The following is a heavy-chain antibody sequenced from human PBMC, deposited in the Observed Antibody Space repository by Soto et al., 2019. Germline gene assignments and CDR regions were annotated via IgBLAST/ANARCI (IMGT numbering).Heavy chain of an antibody. CDR3: ARNMDYYYGPGSGNGHGF. V-gene: IGHV1-2*02. J-gene: IGHJ6*02. D-gene: IGHD3-10*01. Sequence: QVQLVQSGAEMKEPGDSVRVSCEASVYTFTSYYRHWVRQAPGQGREWMGWINPKFGDTTYAQDFQGRVSMTRDMSISTVYMELSRLTSDDTAIYYCARNMDYYYGPGSGNGHGFWGQGTTVTVFS. CDR2: INPKFGDT. CDR1: VYTFTSYY.